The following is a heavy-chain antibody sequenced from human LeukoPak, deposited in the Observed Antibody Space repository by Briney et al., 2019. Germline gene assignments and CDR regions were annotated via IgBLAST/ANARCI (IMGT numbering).Heavy chain of an antibody. CDR2: ISWNSGSI. V-gene: IGHV3-9*01. J-gene: IGHJ6*03. D-gene: IGHD3-16*01. CDR1: GFTFDDYA. Sequence: GRSLRLSCAASGFTFDDYAMHWVRQAPGKGLEWVSGISWNSGSIGYADSVKGRFTISRDNAKNSLYLQMNSLRAEDTALYYCVKAFGYYYMDVWGKGTTVTISS. CDR3: VKAFGYYYMDV.